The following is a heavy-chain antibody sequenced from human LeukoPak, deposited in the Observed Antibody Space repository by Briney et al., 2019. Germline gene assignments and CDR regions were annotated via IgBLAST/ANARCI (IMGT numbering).Heavy chain of an antibody. CDR3: ARESGYYYGMDV. V-gene: IGHV4-34*01. Sequence: SETLSLTCAVYGGSFSGYYWSWIRQPPGKGLEWIGEINHSGSTNYNPSLKSRVTMSVDTSKNQFSLKLSSVTAADTAVYYCARESGYYYGMDVWGQGTTVTVSS. D-gene: IGHD3-10*01. CDR1: GGSFSGYY. J-gene: IGHJ6*02. CDR2: INHSGST.